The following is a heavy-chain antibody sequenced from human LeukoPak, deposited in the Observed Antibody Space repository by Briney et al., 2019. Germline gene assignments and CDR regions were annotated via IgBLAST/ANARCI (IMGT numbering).Heavy chain of an antibody. J-gene: IGHJ6*03. CDR3: ARVVVPAARPRHYYYYMDV. Sequence: PSETLSLTCTVSGASISSYYWCCIRQPAGNGLEWIGRIYTSGSTNNNPSLKSRVTMSVDTSKNQFSLKLSSVTAADTAVYYCARVVVPAARPRHYYYYMDVWGKGTTVTVSS. V-gene: IGHV4-4*07. CDR2: IYTSGST. D-gene: IGHD2-2*02. CDR1: GASISSYY.